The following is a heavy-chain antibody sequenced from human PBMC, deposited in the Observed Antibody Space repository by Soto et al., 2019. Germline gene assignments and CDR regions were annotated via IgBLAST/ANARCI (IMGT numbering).Heavy chain of an antibody. V-gene: IGHV3-66*01. Sequence: PGGSLRLSCAASGFTVSSNYMSWVRQAPGKGLEWVSVIYSGGSTYYADSVKGRFTISRDNSKNTLYLQMNSLRAEDTAVYYCASSTVYNNWIDPWGQGILVTVSS. CDR1: GFTVSSNY. J-gene: IGHJ5*02. CDR3: ASSTVYNNWIDP. D-gene: IGHD2-8*01. CDR2: IYSGGST.